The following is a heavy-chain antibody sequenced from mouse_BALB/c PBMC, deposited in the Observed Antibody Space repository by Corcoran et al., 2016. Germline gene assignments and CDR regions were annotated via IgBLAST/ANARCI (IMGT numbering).Heavy chain of an antibody. CDR2: INPNNGGT. D-gene: IGHD4-1*01. CDR1: GYTLTDYY. Sequence: QLQKSGPELVKPGASVKMSCKASGYTLTDYYMTWVKRSHGKSLEWIGDINPNNGGTSYKQKFKGKATLTVDKSSSTAYMQLNSLTCEDSAVYYCERDWDWNVDVWGAGTTVTVSS. V-gene: IGHV1-26*01. CDR3: ERDWDWNVDV. J-gene: IGHJ1*01.